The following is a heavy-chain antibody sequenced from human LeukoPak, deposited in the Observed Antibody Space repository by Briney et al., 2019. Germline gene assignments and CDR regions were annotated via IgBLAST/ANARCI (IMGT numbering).Heavy chain of an antibody. CDR2: ISSSSSYI. CDR1: GFTFSSYS. J-gene: IGHJ4*02. D-gene: IGHD1-26*01. Sequence: GGSLRLSCAASGFTFSSYSMNWVRQAPGKGLEWVSSISSSSSYIYYADSVKGRFTISRDNAKNSLYLQMNSLRAEDTAVYYCASLYSGGYLLDYWGQGTLVTVSS. V-gene: IGHV3-21*01. CDR3: ASLYSGGYLLDY.